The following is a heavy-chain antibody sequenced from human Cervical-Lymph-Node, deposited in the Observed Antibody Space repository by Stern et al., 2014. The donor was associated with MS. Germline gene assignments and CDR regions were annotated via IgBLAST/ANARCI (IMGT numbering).Heavy chain of an antibody. CDR2: IYYSGST. J-gene: IGHJ4*02. Sequence: VQLVEYGPGLVKPSETLSLTCTVSGGSISSSSYYWGWIRQPPGKGLEWIGSIYYSGSTYYNPSLKSRVTISVDTSKNQFSLKLSSVTAADTAVYYCARLDYYDSSVDYWGQGTLVTVSS. V-gene: IGHV4-39*01. CDR1: GGSISSSSYY. D-gene: IGHD3-22*01. CDR3: ARLDYYDSSVDY.